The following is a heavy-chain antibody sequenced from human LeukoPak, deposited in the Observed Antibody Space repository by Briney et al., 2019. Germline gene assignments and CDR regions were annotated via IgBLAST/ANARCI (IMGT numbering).Heavy chain of an antibody. CDR1: GGSISTSSYY. J-gene: IGHJ6*03. CDR2: IYYSGST. Sequence: SETLSLTCSISGGSISTSSYYWGWVRQPPGKGLEWIGSIYYSGSTYYNPSLRSRVTISVDTSKNQFSLKLSSVTAADTAVYHCARHSPDDYYYNYMNVWGKGTTVTVSS. V-gene: IGHV4-39*01. CDR3: ARHSPDDYYYNYMNV.